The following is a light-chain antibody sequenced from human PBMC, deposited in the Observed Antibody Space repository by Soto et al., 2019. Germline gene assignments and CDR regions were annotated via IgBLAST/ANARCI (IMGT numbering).Light chain of an antibody. J-gene: IGLJ3*02. CDR2: EVS. CDR1: SSDVGAYNR. V-gene: IGLV2-8*01. Sequence: QSALTQPPSASGSPGQSVTISCTGTSSDVGAYNRVSWYQHHPGKAPKLMIYEVSKRPSGVPDRFSGSKSGNTASLTVSGLQAEDEADYYCASWDDNLNGGVFGGGTKVTVL. CDR3: ASWDDNLNGGV.